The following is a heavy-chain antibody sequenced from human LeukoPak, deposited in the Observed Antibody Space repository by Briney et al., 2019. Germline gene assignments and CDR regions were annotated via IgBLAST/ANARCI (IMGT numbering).Heavy chain of an antibody. D-gene: IGHD3-3*01. CDR3: ASHLPSLEWEHARHAFEI. V-gene: IGHV4-39*01. J-gene: IGHJ3*02. CDR2: LHYRGRT. CDR1: HGSINSGFSY. Sequence: SETLSLSCTVSHGSINSGFSYWGWIPQSPGKGLEWIGSLHYRGRTYYNPSLKSRITISVDTSKNQFSLSLRSVTAADTAVYFCASHLPSLEWEHARHAFEIWGQGTMVSVSS.